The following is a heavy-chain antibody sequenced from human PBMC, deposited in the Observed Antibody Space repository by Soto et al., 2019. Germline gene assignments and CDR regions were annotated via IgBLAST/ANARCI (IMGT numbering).Heavy chain of an antibody. D-gene: IGHD2-8*01. CDR2: ISAYTGVT. J-gene: IGHJ5*02. CDR3: AKDRPRLTQQFNGVS. CDR1: GYTFSEHG. V-gene: IGHV1-18*01. Sequence: QIQLVQSGPEVKKPGASVRVSCKASGYTFSEHGFSWVRQGPGQGLEWLGWISAYTGVTDYAQKFQGNLTLTTETSTSTAYMELRSLRSDDTAVYYCAKDRPRLTQQFNGVSWGQGTLVTVSS.